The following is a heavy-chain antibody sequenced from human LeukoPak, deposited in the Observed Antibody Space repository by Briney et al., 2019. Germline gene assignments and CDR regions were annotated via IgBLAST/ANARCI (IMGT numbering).Heavy chain of an antibody. V-gene: IGHV4-38-2*02. D-gene: IGHD4-17*01. CDR1: GYSISSGYY. CDR3: ARGLSTVTKHAFDI. Sequence: SEALSLTCTVSGYSISSGYYWGWIRQPPGKGLEWIGSIYHSGSTYYNPSLKSRVTISVDTSKNQFSLKLSSVTAADTAVYYCARGLSTVTKHAFDIWGQGTMVTVSS. CDR2: IYHSGST. J-gene: IGHJ3*02.